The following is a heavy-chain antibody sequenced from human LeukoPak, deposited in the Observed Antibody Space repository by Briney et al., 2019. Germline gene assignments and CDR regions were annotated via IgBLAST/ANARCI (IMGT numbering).Heavy chain of an antibody. V-gene: IGHV3-64*01. CDR1: GFTFSSYA. CDR3: ARTDNYYDSSGYSAYSYYFDY. D-gene: IGHD3-22*01. CDR2: ISSNGGST. Sequence: GGSLRLSCAASGFTFSSYAMHWVRQAPGKGLEYVSAISSNGGSTYYANSVKGRFTISRDNSKNTLYLQIGSLRAEDMAVYYCARTDNYYDSSGYSAYSYYFDYWGQGTLVTVSS. J-gene: IGHJ4*02.